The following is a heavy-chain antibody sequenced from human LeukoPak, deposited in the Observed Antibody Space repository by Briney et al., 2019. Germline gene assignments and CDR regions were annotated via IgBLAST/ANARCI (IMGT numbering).Heavy chain of an antibody. CDR2: ITSSSIYK. CDR3: ARDSRRGY. V-gene: IGHV3-21*01. CDR1: GLTFSRYN. D-gene: IGHD3-10*01. J-gene: IGHJ4*02. Sequence: GGSPRLSCATSGLTFSRYNMNWVRQAPGKGLEWASSITSSSIYKYYADSVKGRFTISRDNAKNTLYLQMNSLRAEDTAVYYCARDSRRGYWGQGTLVTVSS.